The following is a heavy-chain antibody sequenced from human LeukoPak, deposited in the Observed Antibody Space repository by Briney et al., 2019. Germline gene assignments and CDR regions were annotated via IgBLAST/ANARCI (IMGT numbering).Heavy chain of an antibody. CDR1: GGSFSGYY. D-gene: IGHD3-22*01. CDR3: ARFLAYDSSGYYYVPYYCYYGMDV. V-gene: IGHV4-34*01. CDR2: INHSGST. J-gene: IGHJ6*02. Sequence: SETLSLTCAVYGGSFSGYYWSWIRQPPGKGLEWIGEINHSGSTNYNPSLKSRVTISVDTSKNQFSLKLSSVTAADTAVYYCARFLAYDSSGYYYVPYYCYYGMDVWGQGTTVTVSS.